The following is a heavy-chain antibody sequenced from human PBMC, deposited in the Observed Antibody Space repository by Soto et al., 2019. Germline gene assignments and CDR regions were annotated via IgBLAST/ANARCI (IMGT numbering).Heavy chain of an antibody. CDR2: IYHSGST. J-gene: IGHJ3*02. D-gene: IGHD3-16*01. CDR1: SGSISSSNW. CDR3: ARRLWDGGAFDI. V-gene: IGHV4-4*02. Sequence: QVQLQESGPGLVKPSGTLSLTCAVSSGSISSSNWWSWVRQPPGKGLEWIGEIYHSGSTNYNPSLKRRVTISVDKSKHQFSLKLRSVPAADTAVYYCARRLWDGGAFDIWGQGTMVTVSS.